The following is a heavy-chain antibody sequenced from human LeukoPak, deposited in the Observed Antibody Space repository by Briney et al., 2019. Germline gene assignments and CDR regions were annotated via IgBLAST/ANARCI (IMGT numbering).Heavy chain of an antibody. CDR3: ARGPPQWSIRTTFDY. V-gene: IGHV1-69*05. CDR1: GGTFSSYA. D-gene: IGHD2-15*01. Sequence: SVKVSCKASGGTFSSYAISWVRQAPGQGLEWMGGIIPIFGTANYAQKFQGRVTITTDESTSTAYMELSSLRSEDTAVYYCARGPPQWSIRTTFDYWGQGTLVTVSS. CDR2: IIPIFGTA. J-gene: IGHJ4*02.